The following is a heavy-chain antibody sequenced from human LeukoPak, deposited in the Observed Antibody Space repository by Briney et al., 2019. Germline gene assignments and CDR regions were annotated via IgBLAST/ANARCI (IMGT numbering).Heavy chain of an antibody. Sequence: SETLSLTCAVYGGSFSGYYWSWIRQPPGKGLEWIGEINHSGSTNYNPSLKSRVTISVDTSKNQFSLKLSSVTAADTAVYCCARGQRAAGFRVSMDVWGKGTTVTVSS. CDR2: INHSGST. D-gene: IGHD6-13*01. J-gene: IGHJ6*03. V-gene: IGHV4-34*01. CDR1: GGSFSGYY. CDR3: ARGQRAAGFRVSMDV.